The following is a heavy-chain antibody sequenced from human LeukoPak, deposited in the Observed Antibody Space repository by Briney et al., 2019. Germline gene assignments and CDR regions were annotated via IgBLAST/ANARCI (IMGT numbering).Heavy chain of an antibody. V-gene: IGHV3-23*01. CDR1: GFTFSSYA. D-gene: IGHD5-12*01. CDR2: ISGSGGST. CDR3: ARLRSGYDYAFDI. Sequence: PGGSLRLSCAASGFTFSSYAMSWVRQAPGKGLEWVSAISGSGGSTYYADSVKGRFTISRDNSKNTLYLQMNSLRAEDTAVYYCARLRSGYDYAFDIWGQGTMVTVSS. J-gene: IGHJ3*02.